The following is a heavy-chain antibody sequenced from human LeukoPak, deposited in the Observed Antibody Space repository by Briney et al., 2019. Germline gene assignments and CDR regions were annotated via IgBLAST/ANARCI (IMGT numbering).Heavy chain of an antibody. Sequence: SETLSLTCTVSGGSISSNNHSWGWIRQPPGKGLEWIGSIYHSGSTYYNPSLKSRVTISVDTSKNQFSLRLSSVTAADTAVYYCARHTLVGARNAFDIWGQGTMVTVSS. J-gene: IGHJ3*02. CDR3: ARHTLVGARNAFDI. CDR2: IYHSGST. V-gene: IGHV4-39*01. CDR1: GGSISSNNHS. D-gene: IGHD1-26*01.